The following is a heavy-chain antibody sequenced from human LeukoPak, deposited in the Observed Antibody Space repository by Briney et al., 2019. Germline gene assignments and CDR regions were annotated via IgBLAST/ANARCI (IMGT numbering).Heavy chain of an antibody. CDR3: ARSGSYGGHFDY. Sequence: KPSETLSLTCAVYGGSFSGYYWSWIRQPPGKGLEWIGEINHSGSTNYNPSLKSRVTISVDTSKNQFSLKLSSVTAADTAVYYCARSGSYGGHFDYWGQGTLVTVSS. CDR1: GGSFSGYY. J-gene: IGHJ4*02. CDR2: INHSGST. V-gene: IGHV4-34*01. D-gene: IGHD1-26*01.